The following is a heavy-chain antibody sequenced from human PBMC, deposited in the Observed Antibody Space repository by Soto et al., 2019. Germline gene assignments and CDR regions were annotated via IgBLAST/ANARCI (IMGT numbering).Heavy chain of an antibody. Sequence: PSETLSLTCTVSGDSITASYSNWAWIRQPPGKGLEWIGTFYYSGTTSQDPPLGSRITISGDTSRNQFSLNLRSVTAADSGVYYCAKLVRDDVRRSDLDRCDKGPLVTVSS. D-gene: IGHD3-10*02. V-gene: IGHV4-39*01. J-gene: IGHJ5*02. CDR1: GDSITASYSN. CDR2: FYYSGTT. CDR3: AKLVRDDVRRSDLDR.